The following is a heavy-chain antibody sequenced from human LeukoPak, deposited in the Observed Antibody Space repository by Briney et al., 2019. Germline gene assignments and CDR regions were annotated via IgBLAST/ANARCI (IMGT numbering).Heavy chain of an antibody. D-gene: IGHD1-26*01. CDR2: ISGSGGST. J-gene: IGHJ4*02. V-gene: IGHV3-23*01. CDR3: AKSGKWELLEYYFDY. Sequence: GGSLRLSCAASGFTFSSYAMSWVRQAPGKGLEWVSAISGSGGSTYYADSVKGRFTISRDNSKNTLYLQMNSLRAEDTAVYYCAKSGKWELLEYYFDYWGQGTLVTVSS. CDR1: GFTFSSYA.